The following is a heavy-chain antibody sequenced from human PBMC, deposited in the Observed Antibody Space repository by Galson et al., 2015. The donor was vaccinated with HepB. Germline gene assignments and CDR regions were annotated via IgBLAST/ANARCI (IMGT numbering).Heavy chain of an antibody. D-gene: IGHD6-6*01. CDR3: AKDGSSSSSLFDY. J-gene: IGHJ4*02. V-gene: IGHV3-30*18. CDR1: GFTFSSYG. Sequence: SLRLSCAASGFTFSSYGMHWVRQAPGKGLEWVAVISYDGSNKYYADSVKGRFTIPRDNSKNTLYLQMNSLRAEDTAVYYCAKDGSSSSSLFDYWGQGTLFTVSS. CDR2: ISYDGSNK.